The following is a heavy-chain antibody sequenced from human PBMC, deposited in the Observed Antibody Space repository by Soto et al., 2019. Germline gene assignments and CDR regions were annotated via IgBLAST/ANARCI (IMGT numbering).Heavy chain of an antibody. V-gene: IGHV4-59*01. CDR1: GGSISSYY. CDR2: IYYSGST. Sequence: SETLSLTCTVSGGSISSYYWSWIRQPPGKGLEWIGYIYYSGSTNYNPSLKSRVTISVDTSKNQFSLKLSSVTAADTAVYYCARGLPSLIVAGAFDIWGQGTMVTVSS. CDR3: ARGLPSLIVAGAFDI. J-gene: IGHJ3*02. D-gene: IGHD5-12*01.